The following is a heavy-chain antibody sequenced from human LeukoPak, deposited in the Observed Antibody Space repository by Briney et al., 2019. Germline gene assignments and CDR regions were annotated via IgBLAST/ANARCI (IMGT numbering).Heavy chain of an antibody. CDR3: ARDRFVGSGMDY. CDR1: GGSISSSSYY. J-gene: IGHJ4*02. D-gene: IGHD3-10*01. Sequence: SETLSLTCTVSGGSISSSSYYWGWIRQPPGKGLEWIGSIYYSGSTYYNPSLKSRVTISVDTSKNQFSLKLSSVTAADTAVYYCARDRFVGSGMDYWGQGTLVTVSS. CDR2: IYYSGST. V-gene: IGHV4-39*07.